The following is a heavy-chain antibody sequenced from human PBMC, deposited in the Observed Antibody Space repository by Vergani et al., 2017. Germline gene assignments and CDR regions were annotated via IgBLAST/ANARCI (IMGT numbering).Heavy chain of an antibody. V-gene: IGHV2-70*04. CDR2: IDWDDDT. CDR3: ARTLSESRGYYLDY. J-gene: IGHJ4*02. CDR1: GFSLTTYGMR. D-gene: IGHD3-22*01. Sequence: QVTLKESGPALVKPTQTLTLTCTFSGFSLTTYGMRVSWIRQPPGKALEWLARIDWDDDTYYRTSLRTRLTISKDTFKNQVALTMTNMDPVDTATYYCARTLSESRGYYLDYWGQGTLVTVSS.